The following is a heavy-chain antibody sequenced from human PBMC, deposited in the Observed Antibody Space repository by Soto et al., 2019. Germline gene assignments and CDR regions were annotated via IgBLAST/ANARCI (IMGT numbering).Heavy chain of an antibody. Sequence: SETLSLSCAVYGGSFSGYYWSWIRQPPGKGREWIGEINHSGSTNYNPSLKSQVTISVDTSKNQFSLKLSSVTAADTAVYYCAREGPVVVVAASNDAFDIWGQGTMVT. J-gene: IGHJ3*02. CDR1: GGSFSGYY. CDR2: INHSGST. CDR3: AREGPVVVVAASNDAFDI. D-gene: IGHD2-15*01. V-gene: IGHV4-34*01.